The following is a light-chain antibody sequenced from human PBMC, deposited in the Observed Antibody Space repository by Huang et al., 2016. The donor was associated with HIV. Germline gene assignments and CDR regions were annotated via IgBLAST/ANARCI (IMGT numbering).Light chain of an antibody. Sequence: EVVVTQSPATLSVSPGERASVSCRASQTINSNIAWYQQKPGQAPRLLIYGASTRATGVPAMFRGRGSGTDFSLTISSLQSEDFAFYYCQHYNNWPPLVTFGGGTKVEIK. CDR3: QHYNNWPPLVT. CDR2: GAS. J-gene: IGKJ4*01. V-gene: IGKV3-15*01. CDR1: QTINSN.